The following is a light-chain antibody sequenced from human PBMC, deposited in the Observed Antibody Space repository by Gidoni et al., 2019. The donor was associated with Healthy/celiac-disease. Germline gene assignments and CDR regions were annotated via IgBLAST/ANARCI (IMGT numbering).Light chain of an antibody. CDR1: QGISNS. CDR2: AAS. CDR3: QQYYSTLYT. V-gene: IGKV1-NL1*01. J-gene: IGKJ2*01. Sequence: DIQLTQSPSSLSASVGDRVTITCRASQGISNSLAWYQQKPGKAPKLLLYAASRLESGVPSRFSGSGSGTDYTLTISSLQPEDIATYYCQQYYSTLYTFGQGTKLEIK.